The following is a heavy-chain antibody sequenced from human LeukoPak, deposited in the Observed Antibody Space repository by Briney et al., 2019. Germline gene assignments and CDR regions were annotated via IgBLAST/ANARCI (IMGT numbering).Heavy chain of an antibody. CDR3: AKDSYDRSGYYYYYFAY. CDR2: ISYDGSNK. Sequence: PGRSLRLSCAASGFTFSNYAMHWVRQAPGKGLEWVAVISYDGSNKYYADSVKGRFTISRDNSKNTLYLQMNSLRAGDTAVYYCAKDSYDRSGYYYYYFAYWGQGTQVTVSS. J-gene: IGHJ4*02. CDR1: GFTFSNYA. V-gene: IGHV3-30*18. D-gene: IGHD3-22*01.